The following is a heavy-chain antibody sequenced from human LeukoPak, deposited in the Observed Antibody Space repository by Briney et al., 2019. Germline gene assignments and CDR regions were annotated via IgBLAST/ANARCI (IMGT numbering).Heavy chain of an antibody. V-gene: IGHV4-31*03. CDR2: IYYSGST. CDR3: ARSTYYYDSSGYFFEAFDI. J-gene: IGHJ3*02. CDR1: GGSISSGGYY. Sequence: SETLSLTCTVSGGSISSGGYYWRWIRQHPGKGLERIGYIYYSGSTYYNPSLKSRVTISVDTSKNQFSLKLSSVTAADTAVYYCARSTYYYDSSGYFFEAFDIWGQGTMVTVSS. D-gene: IGHD3-22*01.